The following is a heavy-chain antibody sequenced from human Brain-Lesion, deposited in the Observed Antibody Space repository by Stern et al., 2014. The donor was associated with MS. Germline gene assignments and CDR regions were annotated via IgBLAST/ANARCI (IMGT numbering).Heavy chain of an antibody. CDR3: AGEEDIRYCSGGSCTGNWFDP. Sequence: VQLVESGPGLVKPSETLSLTCTVAGGSVSSTSYAWAWIRQPPGKGLEWIGTIYYSGNTYYSPSLKSRLTISLDPPKIQFSLQLGLVTAADTAVYYCAGEEDIRYCSGGSCTGNWFDPWGQGTLVTVSS. J-gene: IGHJ5*02. D-gene: IGHD2-15*01. V-gene: IGHV4-39*01. CDR2: IYYSGNT. CDR1: GGSVSSTSYA.